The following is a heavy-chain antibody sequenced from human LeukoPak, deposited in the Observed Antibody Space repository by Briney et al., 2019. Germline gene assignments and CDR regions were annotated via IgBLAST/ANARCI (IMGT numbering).Heavy chain of an antibody. CDR2: IGGSGGST. Sequence: GGSLRLSCAASGFTFSSYAMSWVRQAPGKGLEWVSAIGGSGGSTYYADSVKGRFTISRDNSKNTLYLQMNSLRAEDTAVYYCAKTSGYSCTSGVDYWGQGTLVTVSS. V-gene: IGHV3-23*01. CDR3: AKTSGYSCTSGVDY. J-gene: IGHJ4*02. CDR1: GFTFSSYA. D-gene: IGHD6-13*01.